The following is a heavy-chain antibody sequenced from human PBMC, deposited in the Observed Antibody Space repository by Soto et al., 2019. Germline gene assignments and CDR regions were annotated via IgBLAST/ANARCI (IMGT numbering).Heavy chain of an antibody. CDR1: GGTFSSYA. J-gene: IGHJ4*02. D-gene: IGHD2-21*02. V-gene: IGHV1-69*01. CDR3: ASSHIVVVTAIGYFDY. Sequence: QVQLVQSGAEVKKPGSSVKVSCKASGGTFSSYAISWVRQPPEQGLEWLGGIIPIFGTANYAQKFQGRVTITADESTSTAYMELSSLRSEDTAVYYCASSHIVVVTAIGYFDYWGQGTLVTVSS. CDR2: IIPIFGTA.